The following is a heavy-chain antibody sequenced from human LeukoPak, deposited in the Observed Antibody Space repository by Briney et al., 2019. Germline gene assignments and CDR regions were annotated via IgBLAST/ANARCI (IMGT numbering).Heavy chain of an antibody. CDR2: IYPGDSNT. Sequence: GESLKLSCTGSGYSFTSYWIGWVRQMPGKGLEWMGMIYPGDSNTRYSPSFQGQVTISADKSIATAYLQWSSLKASDTAMYYCVRLAGGGSSFSWGQGTLVTVSS. V-gene: IGHV5-51*01. CDR1: GYSFTSYW. CDR3: VRLAGGGSSFS. D-gene: IGHD2-15*01. J-gene: IGHJ5*02.